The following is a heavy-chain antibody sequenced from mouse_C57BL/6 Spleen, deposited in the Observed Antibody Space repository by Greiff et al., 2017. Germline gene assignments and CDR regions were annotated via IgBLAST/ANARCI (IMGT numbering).Heavy chain of an antibody. CDR2: INPNNGGT. J-gene: IGHJ3*01. V-gene: IGHV1-26*01. Sequence: VQLQQSGPELVKPGASVKISCKASGYTFTDYYMNWVKQSHGKSLEWIGDINPNNGGTNYNQKFKGKATLTVDKSSSTAYMELRGLTSEDSAVDYCARGGLWFAYWGQGTLVTVSA. CDR3: ARGGLWFAY. CDR1: GYTFTDYY.